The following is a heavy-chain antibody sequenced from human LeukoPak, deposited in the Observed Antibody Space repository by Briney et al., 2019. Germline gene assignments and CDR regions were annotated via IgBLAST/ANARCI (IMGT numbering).Heavy chain of an antibody. V-gene: IGHV3-30*18. CDR2: ISYDGSNK. CDR1: GFTFSSYG. CDR3: AKDKDFWSGYYRGVPYYYGMDV. Sequence: GGSLRLSCAASGFTFSSYGMDWVRQAPGKGLEWVAVISYDGSNKYYADSVKGRFTISRDNAKNTLYLQMNSLRGEDTAVYYCAKDKDFWSGYYRGVPYYYGMDVWGHGTTVTVSS. J-gene: IGHJ6*02. D-gene: IGHD3-3*01.